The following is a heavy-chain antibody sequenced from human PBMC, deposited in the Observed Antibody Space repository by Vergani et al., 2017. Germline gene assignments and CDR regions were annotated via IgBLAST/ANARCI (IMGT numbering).Heavy chain of an antibody. CDR1: GFTFSSYA. CDR3: AKSPLWFGELS. J-gene: IGHJ5*02. V-gene: IGHV3-23*01. D-gene: IGHD3-10*01. Sequence: EVQLLESGGGLVQPGGSLRLSCAASGFTFSSYAMSGVRQAPGKGLECVSAISGSGGSTYYADSVKGRFTISRDNSKNKLYLQMNSLRAEDTAVYYCAKSPLWFGELSWGQGTLVTVSS. CDR2: ISGSGGST.